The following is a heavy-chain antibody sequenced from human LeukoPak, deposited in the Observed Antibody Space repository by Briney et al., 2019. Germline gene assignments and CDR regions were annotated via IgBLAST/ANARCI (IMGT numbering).Heavy chain of an antibody. CDR1: GFTFSSYA. V-gene: IGHV3-30-3*01. CDR3: ARGGAAAGTPFA. Sequence: GGSLRLSCAASGFTFSSYAVHWVRQAPGKGLEWVAVISYDGSNKYYADSVKGRFTISRDNSKNTLYLQMNSLRAEDTAVYYCARGGAAAGTPFAWGQGTLVTVSS. CDR2: ISYDGSNK. D-gene: IGHD6-13*01. J-gene: IGHJ5*02.